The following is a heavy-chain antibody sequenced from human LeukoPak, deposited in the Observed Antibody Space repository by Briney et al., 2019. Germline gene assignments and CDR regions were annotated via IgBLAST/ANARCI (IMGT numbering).Heavy chain of an antibody. CDR3: AKDIATIRWLLPDPSFDL. D-gene: IGHD1-26*01. CDR1: GFTFSSFG. Sequence: GGSLRLSCAASGFTFSSFGMHWVRQAPGKGLDWVTFIRNDGNNKYYADSVKGRFTISRDNSKSTLYMEMNSLTSEDTAVYYCAKDIATIRWLLPDPSFDLCGQGTLVTVSP. CDR2: IRNDGNNK. V-gene: IGHV3-30*02. J-gene: IGHJ4*02.